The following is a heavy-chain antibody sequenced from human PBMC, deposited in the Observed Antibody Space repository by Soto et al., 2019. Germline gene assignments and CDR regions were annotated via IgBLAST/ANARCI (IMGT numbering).Heavy chain of an antibody. CDR3: ARVYRQSGYSSSWVFDY. CDR1: GGSINSGGYY. D-gene: IGHD6-13*01. CDR2: MYYSGST. V-gene: IGHV4-31*03. Sequence: QVQLRESGPGLVKPSQTLSLTCTVSGGSINSGGYYWNWIRQHPGKGLEWLGYMYYSGSTYYNPVLRSRVIISADTSENHFSLKLSSVTAADTAVYFCARVYRQSGYSSSWVFDYWGQGTLVNVSS. J-gene: IGHJ4*02.